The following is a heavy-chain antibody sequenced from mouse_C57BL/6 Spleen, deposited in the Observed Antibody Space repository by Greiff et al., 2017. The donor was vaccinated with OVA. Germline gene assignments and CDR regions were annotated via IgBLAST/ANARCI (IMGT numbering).Heavy chain of an antibody. J-gene: IGHJ4*01. Sequence: DVQLVESGGDLVKPGGSLKLSCAASGFTFSSYGMSWVRQTPDKRLEWVATISSGGSYTYYPDSVKGRFTISRDNAKNTLYLQMSSLKSEDTAMYYCARRTPYAMDYWGQGTSVTVSS. V-gene: IGHV5-6*01. CDR3: ARRTPYAMDY. CDR1: GFTFSSYG. CDR2: ISSGGSYT.